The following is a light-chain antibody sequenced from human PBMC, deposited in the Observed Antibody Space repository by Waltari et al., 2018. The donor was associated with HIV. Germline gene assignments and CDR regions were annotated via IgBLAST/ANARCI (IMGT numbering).Light chain of an antibody. J-gene: IGLJ1*01. CDR2: DVS. CDR1: SSDVGGYNS. CDR3: SSYTSSSTLV. V-gene: IGLV2-14*01. Sequence: QSALTQPASVSGSPGQSITIPCTGTSSDVGGYNSVYWYQQHPGKAPKLMIYDVSNRPSGVSNRFSGSKSGNTASLTISGLQAEDEADYYCSSYTSSSTLVFGTGTKVTVL.